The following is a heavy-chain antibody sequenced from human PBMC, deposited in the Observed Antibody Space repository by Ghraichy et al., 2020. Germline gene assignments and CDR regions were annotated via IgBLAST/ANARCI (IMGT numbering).Heavy chain of an antibody. CDR3: ARVLTGSGYYDFDY. V-gene: IGHV4-59*01. D-gene: IGHD3-22*01. Sequence: SETLSLTCTVSGGSISSYYWSWIRQPPGKGLEWIGYIYYSGSTNYNPSLKSRVTISVDTSKNQFSLKLSSVTAADTAVYYCARVLTGSGYYDFDYWGQGTLVTVSS. CDR1: GGSISSYY. CDR2: IYYSGST. J-gene: IGHJ4*02.